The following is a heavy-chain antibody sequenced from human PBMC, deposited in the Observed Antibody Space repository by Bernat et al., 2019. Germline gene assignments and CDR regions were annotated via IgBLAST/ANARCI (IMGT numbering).Heavy chain of an antibody. V-gene: IGHV4-39*01. J-gene: IGHJ3*02. D-gene: IGHD3-22*01. CDR2: IYYSGST. CDR3: AAYYYDSSGYLGAAFDI. CDR1: GGSISSSSYY. Sequence: QVQLQESGPGLVKPSETLSLTCTVSGGSISSSSYYWGWIRQPPGKGLEWIGSIYYSGSTYYNPSLKSRVTLSVDTSKNQFSLKLSSVTAADTAVYYCAAYYYDSSGYLGAAFDIWGQGTMVTVSS.